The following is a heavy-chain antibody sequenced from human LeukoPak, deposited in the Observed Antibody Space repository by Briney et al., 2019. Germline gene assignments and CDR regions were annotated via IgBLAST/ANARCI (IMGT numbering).Heavy chain of an antibody. V-gene: IGHV4-59*01. CDR2: IYYSGST. Sequence: SETLSLTCTVSGGSISSYYWSWIRQPPGKGLEWIGYIYYSGSTNYNPSLKSRVTISVDTSKNQFSLKLSSVTAADTAVYYCARGFRRKYYFDYWGQRTLVTVSS. CDR3: ARGFRRKYYFDY. CDR1: GGSISSYY. J-gene: IGHJ4*02.